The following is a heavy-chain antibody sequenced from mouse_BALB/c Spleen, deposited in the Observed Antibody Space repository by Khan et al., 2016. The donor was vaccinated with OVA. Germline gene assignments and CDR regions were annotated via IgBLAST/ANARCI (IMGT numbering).Heavy chain of an antibody. CDR1: GFTFSDYY. V-gene: IGHV5-4*02. J-gene: IGHJ3*01. CDR3: VRAGYGAFAY. CDR2: ISDGGTST. Sequence: EVELVESGGGLVKPGGSLKLSCAASGFTFSDYYMYWVRQTPEKRLEWVATISDGGTSTYYPDSVKGRFTLSRDNAKNSLYLQMSSLKSEDTAVFYCVRAGYGAFAYWGQGTLVTVSA. D-gene: IGHD1-1*02.